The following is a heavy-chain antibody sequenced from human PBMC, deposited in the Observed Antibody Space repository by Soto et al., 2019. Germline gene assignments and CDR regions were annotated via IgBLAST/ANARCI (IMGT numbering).Heavy chain of an antibody. V-gene: IGHV5-51*01. D-gene: IGHD6-13*01. CDR2: IFSSDSNA. CDR3: ATWRSSSWLDY. J-gene: IGHJ4*02. Sequence: GESLKISCKGSGYSFSTYSIGWVRQTPGKGLEWMGNIFSSDSNAKYSPSFQGQVTISADRSISTAYLQWSSLKASDTATYYCATWRSSSWLDYWGQGTLVTVSS. CDR1: GYSFSTYS.